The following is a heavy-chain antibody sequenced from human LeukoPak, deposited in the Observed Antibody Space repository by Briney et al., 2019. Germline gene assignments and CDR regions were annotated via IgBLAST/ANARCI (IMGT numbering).Heavy chain of an antibody. Sequence: ASVKVSCKASGYTFTGYYMHWVRQAPGQGLEWMGRINPNSGGTNYAQKFQGRATMTRDTSISTAYMELSRLRSDDTAVYYCARGNRYSSSQFDYWGQGTLVTVSS. CDR2: INPNSGGT. CDR1: GYTFTGYY. V-gene: IGHV1-2*06. D-gene: IGHD6-13*01. CDR3: ARGNRYSSSQFDY. J-gene: IGHJ4*02.